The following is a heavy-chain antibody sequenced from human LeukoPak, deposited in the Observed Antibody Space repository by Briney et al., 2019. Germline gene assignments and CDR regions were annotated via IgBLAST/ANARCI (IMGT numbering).Heavy chain of an antibody. Sequence: SVKVSCKATGGTFSSYAISWVRQAPGQGLEWMGRIIPILGIANYAQKFQGRVTITADKSTSTAYMELSSLRSEDTAVYYCAREPAAGASKFDYWGQGTLVTVSS. CDR3: AREPAAGASKFDY. CDR2: IIPILGIA. CDR1: GGTFSSYA. J-gene: IGHJ4*02. V-gene: IGHV1-69*04. D-gene: IGHD6-13*01.